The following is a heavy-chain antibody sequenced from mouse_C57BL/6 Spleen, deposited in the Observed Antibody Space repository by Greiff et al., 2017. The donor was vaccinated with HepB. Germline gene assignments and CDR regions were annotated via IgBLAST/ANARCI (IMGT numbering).Heavy chain of an antibody. D-gene: IGHD3-2*02. V-gene: IGHV1-82*01. J-gene: IGHJ2*01. CDR2: IYPGDGDT. CDR1: GYAFSSSW. CDR3: ARGGTAQATGDY. Sequence: VQLQQSGPELVKPGASVKISCKASGYAFSSSWMNWVKRRPGKGLEWIGRIYPGDGDTNYNGKFKGKATLTADKSSSTAYMQLSSLTSEDSAVYFCARGGTAQATGDYWGQGSTLTVSS.